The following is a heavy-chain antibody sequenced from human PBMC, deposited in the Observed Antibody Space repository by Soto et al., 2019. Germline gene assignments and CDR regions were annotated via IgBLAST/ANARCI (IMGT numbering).Heavy chain of an antibody. D-gene: IGHD2-15*01. CDR2: ISAYNGKT. J-gene: IGHJ6*02. CDR1: GYTFTSYG. V-gene: IGHV1-18*01. Sequence: GASVKVSRKASGYTFTSYGISWVRQAPGQGLEWMGWISAYNGKTKYAQKLQGRVTMTTETSTSTAYIELRCLRSEDTAVYYCARSQGGSSSLDIYCYYYYGMDVWGQGTTVTVSS. CDR3: ARSQGGSSSLDIYCYYYYGMDV.